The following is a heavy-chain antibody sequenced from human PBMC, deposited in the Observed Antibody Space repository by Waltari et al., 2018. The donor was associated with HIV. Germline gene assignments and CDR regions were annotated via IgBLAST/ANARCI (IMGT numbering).Heavy chain of an antibody. D-gene: IGHD3-3*01. J-gene: IGHJ4*02. CDR1: GGIFNSFA. CDR2: LTPVCGTT. CDR3: ATVTRSVLYLNPQFGPDF. Sequence: QVQVVQSGAEMAKPGSSVKVSCRTSGGIFNSFAISWVRQGSGQGLEWMGGLTPVCGTTSYAQQFQGRLTITADESPSTSYMELNSLRSEDTAVYYCATVTRSVLYLNPQFGPDFWGQGTLVTVSS. V-gene: IGHV1-69*12.